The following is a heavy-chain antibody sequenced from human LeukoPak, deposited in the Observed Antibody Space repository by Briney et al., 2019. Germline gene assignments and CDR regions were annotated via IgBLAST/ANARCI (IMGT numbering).Heavy chain of an antibody. CDR2: VYYNRNT. CDR1: GDSITTSNHF. V-gene: IGHV4-39*01. D-gene: IGHD3-10*01. CDR3: ARLLGSGSPYKYVF. Sequence: PSETLSLTCTVSGDSITTSNHFWGWIRQPPGKGLEWIGSVYYNRNTYYNPSLKSRVTISVDPSKNQFSLKLTSVTAADTAMYYCARLLGSGSPYKYVFWGQGTLVTVSS. J-gene: IGHJ1*01.